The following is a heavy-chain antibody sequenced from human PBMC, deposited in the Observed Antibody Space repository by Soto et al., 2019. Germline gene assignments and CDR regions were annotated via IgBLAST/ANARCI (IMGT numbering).Heavy chain of an antibody. V-gene: IGHV4-59*01. D-gene: IGHD5-12*01. J-gene: IGHJ4*02. Sequence: SETLSLTCTVSGGSISSYYWSWIRQPPGKGLEWIGYIYYSGSTNYNPSLKSRVTISVDTSKNQFSLKLSSVTAADTAVYYCARASPVNIVATWIFDYWGQGTLVTVSS. CDR1: GGSISSYY. CDR3: ARASPVNIVATWIFDY. CDR2: IYYSGST.